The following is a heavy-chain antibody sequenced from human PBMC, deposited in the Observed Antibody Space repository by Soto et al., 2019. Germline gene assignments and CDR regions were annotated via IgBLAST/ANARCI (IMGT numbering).Heavy chain of an antibody. Sequence: GGSLRLSCVGAGVNIDDFAMHWVRQAPGKGLEWVSGITWNSRVLAYADSVKGRFTISRDNARNSLYLQMDSLRDEDTALYYCAKGRYDFWSPYYFDSWGQGTLVTVSS. CDR3: AKGRYDFWSPYYFDS. CDR2: ITWNSRVL. V-gene: IGHV3-9*01. CDR1: GVNIDDFA. J-gene: IGHJ4*02. D-gene: IGHD3-3*01.